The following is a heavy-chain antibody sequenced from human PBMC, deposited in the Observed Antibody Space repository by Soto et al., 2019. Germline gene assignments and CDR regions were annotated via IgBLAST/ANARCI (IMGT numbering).Heavy chain of an antibody. CDR3: ASACHVTPDDF. D-gene: IGHD2-21*02. J-gene: IGHJ4*02. CDR1: GFTFSSYS. Sequence: EVQLVESGGGLVQPGGSLRLSCAASGFTFSSYSMNWVRQAPGKGLEWVSYISSSSSTIYYADSVKGRFTISRDNANNPLYLQMNSRRAEDTAVYYCASACHVTPDDFWGQGTLLTVSS. CDR2: ISSSSSTI. V-gene: IGHV3-48*01.